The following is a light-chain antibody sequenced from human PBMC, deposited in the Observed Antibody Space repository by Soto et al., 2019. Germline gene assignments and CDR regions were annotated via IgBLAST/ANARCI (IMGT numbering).Light chain of an antibody. CDR2: GNS. V-gene: IGLV1-40*01. CDR1: SYNIGAGYD. J-gene: IGLJ2*01. CDR3: QSYDSSLSGSSVV. Sequence: QSVLTQPPSVSGAPGQRVTISCTWSSYNIGAGYDVHCYQQLPGTAPKLLIYGNSTRPSGVPDRFYGSKSGNSASLAITGLQWEDDAYDYCQSYDSSLSGSSVVFGGGTKVTVL.